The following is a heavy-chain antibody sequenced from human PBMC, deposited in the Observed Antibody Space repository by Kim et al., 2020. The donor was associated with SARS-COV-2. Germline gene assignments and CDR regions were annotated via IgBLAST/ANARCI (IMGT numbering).Heavy chain of an antibody. V-gene: IGHV4-34*01. CDR2: INHSGST. CDR3: ARENLAAAEDY. CDR1: GGSFSGYY. Sequence: SETLSLTCAVYGGSFSGYYWSWIRQPPGKGLEWIGEINHSGSTNYNPSLKSRVTISVDTSKNQFSLKLSSVTAADTAVYYCARENLAAAEDYWGQCTLVT. D-gene: IGHD6-13*01. J-gene: IGHJ4*02.